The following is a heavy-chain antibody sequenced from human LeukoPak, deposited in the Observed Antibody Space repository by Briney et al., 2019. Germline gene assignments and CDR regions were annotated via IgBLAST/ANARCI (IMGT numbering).Heavy chain of an antibody. CDR3: AREYYHDSSGKDY. V-gene: IGHV3-33*01. Sequence: PGGSLRLSCAASGFTFSSYGMHWVRQAPGKGLEWVAVIWYDGSNKYYADSVKGRFTISRDNSKNTLYLQMNSLRAEDTAVYYCAREYYHDSSGKDYWGQGTLVTVSS. CDR1: GFTFSSYG. J-gene: IGHJ4*02. D-gene: IGHD3-22*01. CDR2: IWYDGSNK.